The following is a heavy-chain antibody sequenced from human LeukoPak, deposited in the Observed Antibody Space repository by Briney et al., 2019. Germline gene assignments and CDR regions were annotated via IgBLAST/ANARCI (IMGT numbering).Heavy chain of an antibody. CDR1: GFTFSSYS. J-gene: IGHJ4*02. Sequence: GGSLRLSCAASGFTFSSYSMNWVRQAPGKGLEWVSSISSSSSYIYYADSVKGRFTISRDNAKNSLYLQMNSLRAEDTAAYYCARVKIGSSWGPNYFDYWGQGTLVTVSS. D-gene: IGHD6-13*01. CDR2: ISSSSSYI. V-gene: IGHV3-21*01. CDR3: ARVKIGSSWGPNYFDY.